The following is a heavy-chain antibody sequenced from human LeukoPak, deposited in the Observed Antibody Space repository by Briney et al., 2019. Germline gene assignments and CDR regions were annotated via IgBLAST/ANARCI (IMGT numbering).Heavy chain of an antibody. D-gene: IGHD2-15*01. V-gene: IGHV4-59*01. CDR1: GGSINNYY. CDR3: ATPVGYCSAVTYNDF. J-gene: IGHJ4*02. Sequence: SETLSLTCNVSGGSINNYYWSWIRQPPGKALEWIAYIYHSGRTRYNPSLKSRVTISIDTSKNQFSLRLNSVSSADTPVCYCATPVGYCSAVTYNDFCGQGNLVTVSA. CDR2: IYHSGRT.